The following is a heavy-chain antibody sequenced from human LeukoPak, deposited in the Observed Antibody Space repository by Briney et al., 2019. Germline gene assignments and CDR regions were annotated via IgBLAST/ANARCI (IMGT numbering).Heavy chain of an antibody. Sequence: PGGSLRLSCAASGFTFSSYGMHWVRQAPGKGLEWVAVIWYDGSNKYYADSVKGRFTISRDNSKNTLYLQMNSLRAEDTAVYYCAKDKTSYSSGWFDYWGQGTLVTVSS. D-gene: IGHD6-19*01. CDR3: AKDKTSYSSGWFDY. CDR2: IWYDGSNK. CDR1: GFTFSSYG. V-gene: IGHV3-33*06. J-gene: IGHJ4*02.